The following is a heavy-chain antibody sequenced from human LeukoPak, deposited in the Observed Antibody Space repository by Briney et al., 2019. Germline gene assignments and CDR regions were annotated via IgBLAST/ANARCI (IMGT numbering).Heavy chain of an antibody. J-gene: IGHJ3*02. V-gene: IGHV1-69*13. D-gene: IGHD6-6*01. CDR2: IIPIFGTA. CDR1: GGTFSSYA. CDR3: AGPDRIAAPDAFDI. Sequence: SVNVSCKASGGTFSSYAISWVRQAPGQGLEWMGGIIPIFGTANYAQKFQGRVTITADESTSTAYMELSSLRSEDTAVYYCAGPDRIAAPDAFDIWGQGTMVTVSS.